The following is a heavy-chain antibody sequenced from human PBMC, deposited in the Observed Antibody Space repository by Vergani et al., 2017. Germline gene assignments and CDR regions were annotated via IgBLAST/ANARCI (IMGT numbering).Heavy chain of an antibody. CDR3: ARDRDLYCRSTTSCHNWFDP. CDR2: VYYTGST. V-gene: IGHV4-59*01. J-gene: IGHJ5*02. D-gene: IGHD2/OR15-2a*01. Sequence: QVQLQESGPGLVKPSETLSLTCTVSGAAIKDFYRSWFRQPPGKGLEWIGYVYYTGSTTYNPSLKSRVTISVDTSNNQFSLRMTSLTAADTAIYYCARDRDLYCRSTTSCHNWFDPWGQGSLVTVSS. CDR1: GAAIKDFY.